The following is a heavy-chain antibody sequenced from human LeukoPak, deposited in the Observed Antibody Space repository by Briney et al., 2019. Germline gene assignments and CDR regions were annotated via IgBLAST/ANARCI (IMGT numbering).Heavy chain of an antibody. CDR2: IYYSGST. Sequence: PSETLSLTCTVSGGSISSGDYYWSWIRQPPGKGLEWIGYIYYSGSTYYNPSLKSRVTISVDTSKNQFSLKLSSVTAADTAVYYCARGDGDRLGGFDYWGQGTLVTVSS. J-gene: IGHJ4*02. CDR1: GGSISSGDYY. D-gene: IGHD4-17*01. V-gene: IGHV4-30-4*01. CDR3: ARGDGDRLGGFDY.